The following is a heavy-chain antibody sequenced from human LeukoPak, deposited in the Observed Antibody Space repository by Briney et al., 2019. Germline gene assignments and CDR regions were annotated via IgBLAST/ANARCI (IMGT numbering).Heavy chain of an antibody. D-gene: IGHD6-19*01. J-gene: IGHJ4*02. V-gene: IGHV1-18*04. Sequence: ASVMVSCKASGYTFTNYGISWVRQAPGQGLEWMSWISANNGEIRYAQNFQGRVTMTTDTSTTTAYMELRSLRSDDTAVYFCFWFSESSGLHDYWGQGTLVTVSS. CDR3: FWFSESSGLHDY. CDR2: ISANNGEI. CDR1: GYTFTNYG.